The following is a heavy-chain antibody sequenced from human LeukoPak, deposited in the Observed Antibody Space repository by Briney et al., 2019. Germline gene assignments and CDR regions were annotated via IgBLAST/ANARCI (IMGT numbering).Heavy chain of an antibody. Sequence: GGSLRLSCTASGFPFSDYYMSWIRQAPEKGLEWVSYICSRGSTIYYADSVKGRFPISRDNAKNSLHLQMNSLRAEDTAVYYCAREGRRWFGEFYPYYWGQGTMVTVSS. V-gene: IGHV3-11*04. D-gene: IGHD3-10*01. J-gene: IGHJ4*02. CDR2: ICSRGSTI. CDR1: GFPFSDYY. CDR3: AREGRRWFGEFYPYY.